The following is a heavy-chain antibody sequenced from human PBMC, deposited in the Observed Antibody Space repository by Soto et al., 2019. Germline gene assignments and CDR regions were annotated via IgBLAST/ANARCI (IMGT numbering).Heavy chain of an antibody. J-gene: IGHJ4*02. Sequence: GGSLRLSCAASGFTFDDYAMHWVRQAPGKGLEWVSGISWNSGSIGYADSVKGRFTISRDNAKNSLYLQMNSLRAEDTALYYCAKDSYSSGWANFDYWGQGTLVTVSS. CDR2: ISWNSGSI. D-gene: IGHD6-19*01. CDR1: GFTFDDYA. CDR3: AKDSYSSGWANFDY. V-gene: IGHV3-9*01.